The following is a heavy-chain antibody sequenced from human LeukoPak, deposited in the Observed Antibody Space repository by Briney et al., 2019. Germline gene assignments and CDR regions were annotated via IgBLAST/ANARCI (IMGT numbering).Heavy chain of an antibody. Sequence: GGSLRLCCAASGFTFSSYEMNWVRQAPGKGLEWVSYISSSGSTIYYAGSVKGRFTISRDNAKNSLYLQMNSLRAEDTAVYYCARFLYGDYALDYWGQGTLVTVSS. V-gene: IGHV3-48*03. D-gene: IGHD4-17*01. J-gene: IGHJ4*02. CDR2: ISSSGSTI. CDR3: ARFLYGDYALDY. CDR1: GFTFSSYE.